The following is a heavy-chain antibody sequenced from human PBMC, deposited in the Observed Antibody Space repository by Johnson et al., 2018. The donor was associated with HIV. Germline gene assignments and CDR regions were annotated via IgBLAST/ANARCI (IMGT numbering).Heavy chain of an antibody. CDR3: AKVQLVRTLDAFDI. V-gene: IGHV3-11*01. CDR1: GFTFSDYY. CDR2: ISSSGSTI. D-gene: IGHD6-13*01. J-gene: IGHJ3*02. Sequence: QVQLVESGGGLVKPGGSLRLSCAASGFTFSDYYMSWIRQAPGKGLEWVSYISSSGSTIYYADSVKGRFTISRDNSKNSLYLQMNSLRAEDTALYYGAKVQLVRTLDAFDIWGQGTMVTVSS.